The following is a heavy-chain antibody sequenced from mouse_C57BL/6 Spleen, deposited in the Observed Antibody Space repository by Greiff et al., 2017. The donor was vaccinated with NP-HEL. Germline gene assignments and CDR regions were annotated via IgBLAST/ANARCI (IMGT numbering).Heavy chain of an antibody. CDR3: ARGDYGNYNAMDY. CDR1: GYAFSSYW. J-gene: IGHJ4*01. D-gene: IGHD2-1*01. Sequence: QVQLKESGAELVKPGASVKISCKASGYAFSSYWMNWVKQRPGKGLEWIGQIYPGDGDTNYNGKFKGKATLTADKSSSTAYMQLSSLTSEDSAVYFCARGDYGNYNAMDYWGQGTSVTVSS. V-gene: IGHV1-80*01. CDR2: IYPGDGDT.